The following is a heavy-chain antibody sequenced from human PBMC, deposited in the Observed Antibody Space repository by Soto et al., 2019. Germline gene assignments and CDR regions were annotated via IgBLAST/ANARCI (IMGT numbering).Heavy chain of an antibody. D-gene: IGHD3-10*01. CDR2: IYHSGST. Sequence: PSETLSLTCAVSGGSISSSNWWSWVRQPPGKGLEWIGEIYHSGSTNYNPSLKSRVTISVDKSKNQFSLKLSPVTAADTAVYYCARVLGFGELGLDYWGQGTLVTVSS. J-gene: IGHJ4*02. V-gene: IGHV4-4*02. CDR1: GGSISSSNW. CDR3: ARVLGFGELGLDY.